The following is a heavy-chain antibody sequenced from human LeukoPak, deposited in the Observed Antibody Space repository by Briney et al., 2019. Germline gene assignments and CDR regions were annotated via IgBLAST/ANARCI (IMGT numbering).Heavy chain of an antibody. CDR1: GFSFDTYA. D-gene: IGHD3-10*01. J-gene: IGHJ4*02. CDR3: ASEIFGSGSYPDF. CDR2: IWHDGSHK. Sequence: QPGRSLRLSCAASGFSFDTYAMHWVRQAPGQGLEWVALIWHDGSHKFYSNSVRGQFTISRGNSKNTVYLQMNNLRPDDTAVYYCASEIFGSGSYPDFWGQGTLVTVSS. V-gene: IGHV3-33*01.